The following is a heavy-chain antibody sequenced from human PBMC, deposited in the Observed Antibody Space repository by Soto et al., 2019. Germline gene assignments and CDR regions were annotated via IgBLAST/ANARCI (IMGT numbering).Heavy chain of an antibody. J-gene: IGHJ4*02. Sequence: GGSLRLSCAASGFSFSSHGMSWVRQAPGKGLEWVSAISGNGGSTYYADSVEGRFTISRDNSKNTLHLQMNSLRAEDTAVYYCAKDPRGYCISTSCPLDYRGQGTLVTVSS. CDR3: AKDPRGYCISTSCPLDY. CDR2: ISGNGGST. V-gene: IGHV3-23*01. CDR1: GFSFSSHG. D-gene: IGHD2-2*03.